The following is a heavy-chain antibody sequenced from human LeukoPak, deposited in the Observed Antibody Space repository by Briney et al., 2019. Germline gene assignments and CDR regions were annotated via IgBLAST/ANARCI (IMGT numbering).Heavy chain of an antibody. CDR2: INQSGDT. CDR1: GESFSVYY. J-gene: IGHJ4*02. Sequence: SETLSLTCGVSGESFSVYYWSWLRQPPGKGLEWIGEINQSGDTNYNPSFETRVTMSVDASKKQFSLKLKSVTAADGAVYYCARSLSPYYDVTSAYWVWRYWGQGTLVIISS. CDR3: ARSLSPYYDVTSAYWVWRY. V-gene: IGHV4-34*01. D-gene: IGHD3-3*01.